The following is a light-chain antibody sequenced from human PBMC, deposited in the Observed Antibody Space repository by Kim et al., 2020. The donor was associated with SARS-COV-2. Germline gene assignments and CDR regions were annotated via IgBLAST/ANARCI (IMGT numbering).Light chain of an antibody. Sequence: DIQMTQTPPSLPASVGDKVTISCRASQDIRNHVAWFQQKPGTAPRSLIYGASSLHIGVPSRFGGSGYGTEFILTIDSLQPEDFATYYCQQFDTYPFTFGGGTKVDIK. V-gene: IGKV1-16*01. CDR2: GAS. J-gene: IGKJ4*01. CDR3: QQFDTYPFT. CDR1: QDIRNH.